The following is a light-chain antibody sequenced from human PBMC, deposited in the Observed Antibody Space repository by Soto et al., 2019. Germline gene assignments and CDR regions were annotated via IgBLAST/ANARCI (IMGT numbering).Light chain of an antibody. CDR2: EVS. V-gene: IGLV2-14*01. Sequence: QSALTQPASVSGSPGQSITISCTGTSSDIGDYTHVSWYQQHPGKAPKLIIYEVSDRPSGVSNRFSGSKSGNTASLTISGLQAEDEGDYYCCSYTSIRTSAVFGGGTKLTVL. CDR3: CSYTSIRTSAV. J-gene: IGLJ2*01. CDR1: SSDIGDYTH.